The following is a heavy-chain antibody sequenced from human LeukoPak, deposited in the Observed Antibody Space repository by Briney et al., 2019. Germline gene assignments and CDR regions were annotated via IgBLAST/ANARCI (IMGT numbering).Heavy chain of an antibody. D-gene: IGHD2-2*01. CDR1: GFTFSSYA. Sequence: GGSLRLSCAASGFTFSSYAVSWVRQAPGKGLEWVSAISGSGGSTYYADSVKGRFTISRDNSKNTLYLQMNSLRAEDTAVYYCAKVGIVVVPAAPLDFDYWGQGTLVTVSS. CDR2: ISGSGGST. CDR3: AKVGIVVVPAAPLDFDY. J-gene: IGHJ4*02. V-gene: IGHV3-23*01.